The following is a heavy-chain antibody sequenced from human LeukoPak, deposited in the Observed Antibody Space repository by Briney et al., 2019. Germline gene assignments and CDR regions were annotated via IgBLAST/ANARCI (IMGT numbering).Heavy chain of an antibody. D-gene: IGHD2-15*01. CDR3: ASLQDKSDLIDY. V-gene: IGHV4-34*01. Sequence: SETLSLTCAVYGGSFSGYYWSWIRQPPGKGLEWIGEINHSGSTNYNPSLKSRVTISVDTSKNQFSLKLSSVTAADTAVYYCASLQDKSDLIDYWGQGTLVTVSS. CDR1: GGSFSGYY. CDR2: INHSGST. J-gene: IGHJ4*02.